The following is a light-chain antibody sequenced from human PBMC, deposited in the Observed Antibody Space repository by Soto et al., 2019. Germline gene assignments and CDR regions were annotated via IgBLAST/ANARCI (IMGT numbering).Light chain of an antibody. CDR2: GAS. CDR1: QSVSST. V-gene: IGKV3-15*01. CDR3: QQHNNWPPWT. J-gene: IGKJ1*01. Sequence: EIVMTQSPATLSVSPGERAPLSCRASQSVSSTLAWYQQKPGQAPRLLMYGASTRATGIPDRFSGSGSGTEFTLTISSLQSEDFAVYYCQQHNNWPPWTFGQGTKVEIK.